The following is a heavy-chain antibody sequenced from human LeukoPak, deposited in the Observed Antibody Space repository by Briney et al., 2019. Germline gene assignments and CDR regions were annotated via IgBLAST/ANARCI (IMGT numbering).Heavy chain of an antibody. CDR3: ARSPSAGDYYPWYFDL. Sequence: GGSLRLSCAASGFSFSDYSMNWVRQARGKGLEWISSITRTSSYIISTASIKRRFTITGDNAKQSLYLQMSTLRAEDTALYYCARSPSAGDYYPWYFDLWGRGTLVTVSS. D-gene: IGHD7-27*01. CDR2: ITRTSSYI. J-gene: IGHJ2*01. V-gene: IGHV3-21*01. CDR1: GFSFSDYS.